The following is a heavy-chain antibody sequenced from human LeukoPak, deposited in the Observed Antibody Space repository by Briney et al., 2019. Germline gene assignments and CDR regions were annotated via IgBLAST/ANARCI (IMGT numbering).Heavy chain of an antibody. CDR1: GGTFSSYA. D-gene: IGHD1-26*01. V-gene: IGHV1-69*06. Sequence: VASVKVSCKASGGTFSSYAISWVRQAPGQGLEWMGGIISIFGTANYAQKFQGRVTITADKSTSTAYMELSSLRSEDTAVYYCAVKKYSGSEAWGQGTLVTVSS. J-gene: IGHJ4*02. CDR2: IISIFGTA. CDR3: AVKKYSGSEA.